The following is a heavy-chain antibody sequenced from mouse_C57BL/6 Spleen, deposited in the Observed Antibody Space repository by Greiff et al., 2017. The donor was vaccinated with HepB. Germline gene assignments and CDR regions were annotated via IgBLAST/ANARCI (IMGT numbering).Heavy chain of an antibody. CDR3: ARFGSYSYYFDY. V-gene: IGHV1-50*01. D-gene: IGHD1-1*02. CDR1: GYTFTSYW. CDR2: IDPSDSYT. Sequence: QVQLKQPGAELVKPGASVKLSCKASGYTFTSYWMQWVKQRPGQGLEWIGEIDPSDSYTNYNQKFKGKATLTVDTSSSTAYMQLSSLTSEDSAVYYCARFGSYSYYFDYWGQGTTLTVSS. J-gene: IGHJ2*01.